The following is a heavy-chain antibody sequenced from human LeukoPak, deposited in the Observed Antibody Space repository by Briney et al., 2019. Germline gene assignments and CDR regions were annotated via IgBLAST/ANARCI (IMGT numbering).Heavy chain of an antibody. CDR3: ARGLSGCGGYED. CDR1: GGSFSGYY. D-gene: IGHD5-12*01. Sequence: PESMSPTCAVYGGSFSGYYWSWVRQPPGKGLEWIGEIIHSGSTNYSPSLKRRVTISVDTSKNQASLKLSTVTAADTAVYYCARGLSGCGGYEDWGQGTLVTVSS. CDR2: IIHSGST. J-gene: IGHJ4*02. V-gene: IGHV4-34*01.